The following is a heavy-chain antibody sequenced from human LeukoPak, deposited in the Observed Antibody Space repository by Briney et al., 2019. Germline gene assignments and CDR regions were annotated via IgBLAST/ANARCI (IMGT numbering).Heavy chain of an antibody. CDR2: IYTSGST. V-gene: IGHV4-4*07. J-gene: IGHJ3*02. Sequence: SETLSLTCTVSGGSISSYYWSCIRQPAGKGLEWIRRIYTSGSTNYNPSLKSRVTMSVDTSKNQFSLKLSSVTAADTAVYYCAREHSSGYFDAFDIWGQGTMVTVSS. CDR1: GGSISSYY. D-gene: IGHD3-22*01. CDR3: AREHSSGYFDAFDI.